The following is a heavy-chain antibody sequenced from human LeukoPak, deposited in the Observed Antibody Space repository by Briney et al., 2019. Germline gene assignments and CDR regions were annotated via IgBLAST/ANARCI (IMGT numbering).Heavy chain of an antibody. J-gene: IGHJ3*02. D-gene: IGHD1-14*01. Sequence: SETLSLTCTVSGGSISSSSYYWGWIRQPPGKGLEWIGSIYYSGSTYYNPSLKSRVTISVDTSKNQFSLKLSSVTAADTAVYYCARHDHRGGTYDIWGQGTVVTVSS. CDR1: GGSISSSSYY. V-gene: IGHV4-39*01. CDR3: ARHDHRGGTYDI. CDR2: IYYSGST.